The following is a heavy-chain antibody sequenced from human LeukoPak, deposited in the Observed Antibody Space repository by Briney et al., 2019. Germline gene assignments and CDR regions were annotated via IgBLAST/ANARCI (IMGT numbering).Heavy chain of an antibody. J-gene: IGHJ4*02. CDR3: ARGEHSVDS. CDR2: YTSGSI. CDR1: GASISSHY. Sequence: SETLSLTCAVSGASISSHYWSWIRQPPGKGLEWIGYTSGSISDNPSLKSRITMSVDMSKNQFSLRLNSVTAADTAVYYCARGEHSVDSWGQGMLVTVSS. D-gene: IGHD1/OR15-1a*01. V-gene: IGHV4-4*07.